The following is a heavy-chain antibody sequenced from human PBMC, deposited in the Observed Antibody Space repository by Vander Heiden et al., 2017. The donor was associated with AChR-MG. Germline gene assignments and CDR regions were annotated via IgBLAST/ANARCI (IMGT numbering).Heavy chain of an antibody. V-gene: IGHV3-23*01. J-gene: IGHJ4*02. CDR3: AKDRSLPSSLSFDY. D-gene: IGHD6-6*01. CDR1: GFTFSSYG. Sequence: EVQLLESGGGLVQPGGSLRLSCAASGFTFSSYGMGWVRQAPGKGLEWVSAISGSGGSTYYADSVKGRFTISRDNSKNTLYLQMNSLRAEDTAVYYCAKDRSLPSSLSFDYWGQGTLVTVSS. CDR2: ISGSGGST.